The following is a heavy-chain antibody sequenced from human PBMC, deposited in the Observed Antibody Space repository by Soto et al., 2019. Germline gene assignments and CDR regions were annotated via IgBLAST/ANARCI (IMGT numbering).Heavy chain of an antibody. V-gene: IGHV3-7*03. Sequence: EVQLVESGGGLVQPGGSLRLSCEASGFTLSTFWMSWVRQAPGKGLEWVASIKEDGSEKIYVDSVKGRFSISRDSAKNSLHLQMNNLRAEDAAIYYCVSYRTLGCWGQGTPVTVSS. CDR2: IKEDGSEK. CDR1: GFTLSTFW. D-gene: IGHD1-26*01. J-gene: IGHJ4*02. CDR3: VSYRTLGC.